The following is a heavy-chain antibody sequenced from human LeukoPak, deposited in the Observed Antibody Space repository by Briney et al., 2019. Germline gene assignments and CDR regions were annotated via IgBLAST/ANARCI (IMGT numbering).Heavy chain of an antibody. J-gene: IGHJ4*02. D-gene: IGHD3-16*01. CDR1: GFTVRSNY. CDR2: IFSGGTT. Sequence: GGSLRLSCAASGFTVRSNYMSWVRRAQGKGLEWVSVIFSGGTTYYADSLKGRFTISRDNSKNILYLQMNSLRIEDTAIYFCAKDMGEGGTYYLDCWGPGTLVTVSS. CDR3: AKDMGEGGTYYLDC. V-gene: IGHV3-53*01.